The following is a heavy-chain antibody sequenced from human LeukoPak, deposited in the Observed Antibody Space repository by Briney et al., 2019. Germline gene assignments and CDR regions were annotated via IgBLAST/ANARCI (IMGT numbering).Heavy chain of an antibody. V-gene: IGHV3-21*01. CDR3: ARVVHTGGTPANDY. CDR2: ISSSSSYI. Sequence: GGSPRLSCAASGFTFSSYSMNWVRQAPGKGLEWVSSISSSSSYIYYADSVKGRFTISRDNAKNSLYLQMNSLRAEDTAVYYCARVVHTGGTPANDYWGQGTLVTVSS. CDR1: GFTFSSYS. J-gene: IGHJ4*02. D-gene: IGHD2-21*01.